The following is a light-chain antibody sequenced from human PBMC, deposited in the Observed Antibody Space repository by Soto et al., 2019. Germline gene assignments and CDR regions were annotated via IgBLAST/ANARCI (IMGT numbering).Light chain of an antibody. CDR3: SSYAGNNNVI. J-gene: IGLJ2*01. Sequence: QSALTQPPSASGSPGQSVTISCTGTSSDVGGYNYVSWYQQHAGKAPKLMIYEVSKRSSGVPDRFSGSKSGNTASLTVSGLQAEDEADYYCSSYAGNNNVIFGGGTKLTVL. V-gene: IGLV2-8*01. CDR1: SSDVGGYNY. CDR2: EVS.